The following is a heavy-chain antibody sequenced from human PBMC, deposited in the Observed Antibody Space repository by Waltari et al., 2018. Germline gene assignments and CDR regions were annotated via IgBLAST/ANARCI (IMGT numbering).Heavy chain of an antibody. CDR3: ARDRGGSYPYYFDY. CDR1: GFTFSSYS. Sequence: EVQLVESGGGLVQPGGSLRLSCAASGFTFSSYSMNWVRQAPGKGLEWVSYISSSSSTIYYADSVKGRFTISRDNAKNSLYLQMNSLRAEDTAVYYCARDRGGSYPYYFDYWGQGTLVTVSS. V-gene: IGHV3-48*01. J-gene: IGHJ4*02. CDR2: ISSSSSTI. D-gene: IGHD1-26*01.